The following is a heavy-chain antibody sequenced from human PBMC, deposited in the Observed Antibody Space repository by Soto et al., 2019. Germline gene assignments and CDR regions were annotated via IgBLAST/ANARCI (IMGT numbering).Heavy chain of an antibody. D-gene: IGHD2-2*01. Sequence: GGSLRLSCAASGFTFSSYAMSWVRQAPGKGLEWVSAISGSGGSTYYADSVKGRFTISRDNSKNTLYLQMNSLRAEDTAVYYCAKDPDRYCSSTSCSFDYWGQGTLVTVSS. CDR2: ISGSGGST. J-gene: IGHJ4*02. CDR1: GFTFSSYA. V-gene: IGHV3-23*01. CDR3: AKDPDRYCSSTSCSFDY.